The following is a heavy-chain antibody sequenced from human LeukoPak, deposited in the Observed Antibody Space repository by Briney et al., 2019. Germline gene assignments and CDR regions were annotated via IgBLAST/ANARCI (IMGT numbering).Heavy chain of an antibody. CDR1: GFTFNTYA. V-gene: IGHV3-23*01. CDR3: AKIWSDLPFDY. Sequence: GGSLRLSCAASGFTFNTYAMSWVRQAPGKGLEWVSIISGSGGSTYYADSVKGRFTISRDSSKNTLYLQMNSLRAEDTAVYYCAKIWSDLPFDYWGQGTLVTVSS. J-gene: IGHJ4*02. CDR2: ISGSGGST. D-gene: IGHD1-1*01.